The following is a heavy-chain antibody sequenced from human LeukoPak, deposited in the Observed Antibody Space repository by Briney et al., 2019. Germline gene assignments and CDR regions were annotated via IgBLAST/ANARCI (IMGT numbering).Heavy chain of an antibody. V-gene: IGHV1-69*05. CDR2: IIPIFGTA. D-gene: IGHD3-3*01. Sequence: SVKVSCKASGGTFISYAVSWVRQAPGQGLEWMGGIIPIFGTANYAQKFQGRVTITTDESTSTAYMELSSLRSEDTAVYYCARGVITIFGVVIKRQSYYYYYMDVWGKGTTVTVSS. CDR3: ARGVITIFGVVIKRQSYYYYYMDV. J-gene: IGHJ6*03. CDR1: GGTFISYA.